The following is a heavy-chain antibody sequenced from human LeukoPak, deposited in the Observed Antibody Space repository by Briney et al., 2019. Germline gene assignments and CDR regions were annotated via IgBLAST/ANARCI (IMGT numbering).Heavy chain of an antibody. CDR1: GYTFTGYY. Sequence: ASVKVSCKASGYTFTGYYMHWVRQAPGQGLEWMGWINPNSGGTNYAQKFQGRVTITRNTSISTAYMELSSLRSEDTAVYYCARGPESYGGNERVDYWGQGTLVTVSS. J-gene: IGHJ4*02. CDR2: INPNSGGT. D-gene: IGHD4-23*01. V-gene: IGHV1-2*02. CDR3: ARGPESYGGNERVDY.